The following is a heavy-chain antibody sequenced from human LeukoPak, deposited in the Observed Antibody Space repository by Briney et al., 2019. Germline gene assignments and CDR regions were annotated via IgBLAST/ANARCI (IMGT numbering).Heavy chain of an antibody. CDR1: GYTFTSYD. D-gene: IGHD3-16*02. CDR2: INPTGGST. J-gene: IGHJ4*02. V-gene: IGHV1-46*01. Sequence: ASVKVSCKASGYTFTSYDINWVRQAPGQGLEWMGLINPTGGSTGYAQKFQGRVTMTRDMSTSTDYMELSSLRSDDTAVYYCARADYVWGSYRGYYFDYWGQGTLVTVSS. CDR3: ARADYVWGSYRGYYFDY.